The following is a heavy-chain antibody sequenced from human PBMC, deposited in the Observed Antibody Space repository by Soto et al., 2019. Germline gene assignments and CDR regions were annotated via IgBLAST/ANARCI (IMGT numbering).Heavy chain of an antibody. CDR2: IIPSYDRT. Sequence: QVLLLQSGSEVKKAGSSVKVSCKASGDAFKSYAIHWVRQAPGQGLEYMGRIIPSYDRTKYAQKFQGRLTLTADMYTSTVYMELSSLRSEDTAVYYCARDPTNDYGDDTFDYWGQETKVIVSS. CDR1: GDAFKSYA. CDR3: ARDPTNDYGDDTFDY. D-gene: IGHD4-17*01. J-gene: IGHJ4*02. V-gene: IGHV1-69*06.